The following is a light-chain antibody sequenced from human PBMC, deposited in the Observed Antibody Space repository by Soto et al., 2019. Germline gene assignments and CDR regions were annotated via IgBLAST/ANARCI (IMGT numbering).Light chain of an antibody. CDR3: QQSFSTPYT. Sequence: DIQMTQSPSSLSASVGDSVTIPCRASQNINKYLNWYQQRSGRAPRLLIHTASSLHSGVPPRFSCSGSGSYFTLTISTLQPEDLATYFCQQSFSTPYTFGQGTKVEI. J-gene: IGKJ2*01. CDR1: QNINKY. V-gene: IGKV1-39*01. CDR2: TAS.